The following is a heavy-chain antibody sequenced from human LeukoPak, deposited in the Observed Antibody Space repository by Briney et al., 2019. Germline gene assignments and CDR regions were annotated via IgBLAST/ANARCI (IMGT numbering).Heavy chain of an antibody. CDR1: GFTFSSYA. CDR3: AKDNPLEFQGY. D-gene: IGHD1-14*01. CDR2: LSDGSADT. Sequence: GGSLRLSCAASGFTFSSYAMSWVRQAPGKGLEWVSTLSDGSADTYYTDSVKGRFTVSRDNSKNTLYLQMNSLRAEDTAVYYCAKDNPLEFQGYWGQGTLVTVSS. V-gene: IGHV3-23*01. J-gene: IGHJ4*02.